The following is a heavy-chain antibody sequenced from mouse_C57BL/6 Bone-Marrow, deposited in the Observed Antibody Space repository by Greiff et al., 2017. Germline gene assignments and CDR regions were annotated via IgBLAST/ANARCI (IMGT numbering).Heavy chain of an antibody. J-gene: IGHJ3*01. CDR2: ISNLAYSI. CDR1: GFTFSDYG. Sequence: DVMLVESGGGLVQPGGSLKLSCAASGFTFSDYGMAWVRQAPRKGPEWVAFISNLAYSIYYADTVTGRFTISRENAKNTLYLEMSSLRSEDTAMYYCASLDGYYWFAYWGQGTLVTVSA. V-gene: IGHV5-15*01. CDR3: ASLDGYYWFAY. D-gene: IGHD2-3*01.